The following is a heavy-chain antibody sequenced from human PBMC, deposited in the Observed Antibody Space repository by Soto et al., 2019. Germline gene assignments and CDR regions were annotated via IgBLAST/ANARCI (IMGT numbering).Heavy chain of an antibody. Sequence: QMQLVESGGGVVQPGRSLRLSCAASGFTFSSYGMHWVRQAPGKGLEWVAVIWCDGSNKYYADSVKGRFTIARENSKKMLYLQMNSLRAADTAVYYCARDSSINTGSNAIPYYFDYWGQGTLVTVSS. V-gene: IGHV3-33*01. J-gene: IGHJ4*02. CDR3: ARDSSINTGSNAIPYYFDY. D-gene: IGHD1-26*01. CDR1: GFTFSSYG. CDR2: IWCDGSNK.